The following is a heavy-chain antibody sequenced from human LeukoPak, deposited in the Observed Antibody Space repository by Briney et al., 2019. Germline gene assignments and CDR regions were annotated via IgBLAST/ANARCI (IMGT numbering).Heavy chain of an antibody. V-gene: IGHV1-69*06. CDR2: IIPIFGAA. D-gene: IGHD2-2*01. J-gene: IGHJ4*02. Sequence: SVKVSCKASGGTFSSYAISWVRQAPGQGLEWMGGIIPIFGAANYAQKFQGRVTITADKSTSTAYMELSSLRSEDTAVYYCAREKDIVVVPAARGGFDYWGQGTLVTVSS. CDR3: AREKDIVVVPAARGGFDY. CDR1: GGTFSSYA.